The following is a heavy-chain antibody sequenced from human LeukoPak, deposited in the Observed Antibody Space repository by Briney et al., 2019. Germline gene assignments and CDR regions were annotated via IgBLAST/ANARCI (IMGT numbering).Heavy chain of an antibody. J-gene: IGHJ4*02. CDR3: ARVGGSYYYDSSGYYGY. Sequence: ASVKVSCKASGGTFSSYAISWVRQAPGQGLEWMGGIIPIFGTANYAQKFQGRVTITADESTSTAYMELSSLRSEDTAVYYCARVGGSYYYDSSGYYGYWGQGTLVTVSS. CDR1: GGTFSSYA. V-gene: IGHV1-69*13. CDR2: IIPIFGTA. D-gene: IGHD3-22*01.